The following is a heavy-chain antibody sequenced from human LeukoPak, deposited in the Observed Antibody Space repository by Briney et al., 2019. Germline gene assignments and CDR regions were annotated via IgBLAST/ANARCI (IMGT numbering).Heavy chain of an antibody. CDR1: GGFIRSYY. J-gene: IGHJ4*02. CDR2: IYYSGST. Sequence: PSETLSLTCTVSGGFIRSYYWSWIRQPPGKGLEWIGYIYYSGSTNYNPSLKSRVTISVDTSKNQFSLKLSSVTAADTAVYYCARHFGPRGWYAPLLDLGYWGQGTLVTVSS. V-gene: IGHV4-59*08. D-gene: IGHD6-19*01. CDR3: ARHFGPRGWYAPLLDLGY.